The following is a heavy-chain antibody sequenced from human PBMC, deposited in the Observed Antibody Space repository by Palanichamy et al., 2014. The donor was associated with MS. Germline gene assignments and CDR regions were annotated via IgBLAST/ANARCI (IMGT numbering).Heavy chain of an antibody. D-gene: IGHD3-10*01. CDR1: GFTLNSYR. CDR3: ARGAYSGSGTYGYFDS. J-gene: IGHJ4*02. CDR2: INNGATSP. V-gene: IGHV3-74*03. Sequence: EVQLVESGGGIVQPGGSLRLSCAASGFTLNSYRMHWVRQAPGKGLVWVSRINNGATSPTYADSVRGRFTLSRDNAKNTLFLQMNSLRAEDTAIYYCARGAYSGSGTYGYFDSWGQGTLVTVFS.